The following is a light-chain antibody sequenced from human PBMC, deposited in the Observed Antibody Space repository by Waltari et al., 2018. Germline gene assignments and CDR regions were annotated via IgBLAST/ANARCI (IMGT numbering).Light chain of an antibody. Sequence: IGITQFPGPLAGYLGGRATIIWQSHQNILSNSNNKNYLAWYQQTPRQPPKLLIYWASTRESGVPDRFSGSGSGTDFTLTISSLQAEDVAVYYCQQYYYTPRTFGQGTKREIK. CDR1: QNILSNSNNKNY. J-gene: IGKJ2*01. CDR2: WAS. CDR3: QQYYYTPRT. V-gene: IGKV4-1*01.